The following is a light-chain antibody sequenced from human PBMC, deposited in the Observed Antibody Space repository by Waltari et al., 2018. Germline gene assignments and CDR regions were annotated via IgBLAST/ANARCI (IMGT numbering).Light chain of an antibody. J-gene: IGLJ2*01. Sequence: QSALTQPPSASGSPGQSVTISCTAPSSDVGGFNYVPWYQQHPGKAPKLMIYEVSKRPSGVPDRFSGSKSGNTASLTVSGLQAEDEGDYYCSSYAGTNNVVFGGGTKLTVL. CDR1: SSDVGGFNY. V-gene: IGLV2-8*01. CDR2: EVS. CDR3: SSYAGTNNVV.